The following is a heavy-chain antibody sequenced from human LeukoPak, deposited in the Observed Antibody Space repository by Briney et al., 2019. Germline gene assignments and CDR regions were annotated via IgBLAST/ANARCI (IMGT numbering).Heavy chain of an antibody. J-gene: IGHJ6*03. Sequence: PGRSLRLSCAASGFTFSSYGMHWVRQAPGKGLEWVALIWYEGSNKYYADSVKGRFTTSSDNSKNTLYLQMNSLRAEDTGVYYCAIARDSSGYYYYYYMDVWGKGTTVTVSS. CDR3: AIARDSSGYYYYYYMDV. D-gene: IGHD3-22*01. CDR2: IWYEGSNK. V-gene: IGHV3-33*01. CDR1: GFTFSSYG.